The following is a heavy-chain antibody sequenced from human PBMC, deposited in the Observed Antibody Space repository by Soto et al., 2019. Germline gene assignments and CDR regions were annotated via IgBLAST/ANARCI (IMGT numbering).Heavy chain of an antibody. CDR2: IDWDDDK. Sequence: SGPTLVNPTQTLTLTCTFSGFSLSTSGMCVSWIRQPPGKALEWLARIDWDDDKYYSTSLKTRLTISKDTSKNQVVLTMTNMEPVEKGKYLFARIRKKLERSGDLGMEVWGQGTTVTVSS. V-gene: IGHV2-70*11. CDR3: ARIRKKLERSGDLGMEV. J-gene: IGHJ6*02. CDR1: GFSLSTSGMC. D-gene: IGHD1-1*01.